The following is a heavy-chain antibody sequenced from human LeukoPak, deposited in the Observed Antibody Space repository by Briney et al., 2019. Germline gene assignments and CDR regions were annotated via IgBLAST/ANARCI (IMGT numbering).Heavy chain of an antibody. CDR3: ANGNRCTSPNCLGYYYFYMDV. D-gene: IGHD2-8*01. V-gene: IGHV3-23*01. J-gene: IGHJ6*03. Sequence: GGSLRLSCAASGFPFSNYAMNWVRQAPGRGLEWVASFSGSGGTTYHADSVKGRFTISRDNSKNTLYMQMNSLRLEDTAVYYCANGNRCTSPNCLGYYYFYMDVWGKGTTVTVSS. CDR1: GFPFSNYA. CDR2: FSGSGGTT.